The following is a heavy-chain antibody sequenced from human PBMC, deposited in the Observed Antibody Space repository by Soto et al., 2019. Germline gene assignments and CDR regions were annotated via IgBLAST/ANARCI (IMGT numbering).Heavy chain of an antibody. CDR3: ARDDSGYLDY. D-gene: IGHD1-26*01. J-gene: IGHJ4*02. CDR2: ISGSSDST. V-gene: IGHV3-23*01. CDR1: GFTFSNYA. Sequence: HLGGSLRLSCAASGFTFSNYAMSWVRQAPGKGLEWVSAISGSSDSTFYADSVKGRFTISRDNSKNTVCLQLNSLRAEDTAVYYCARDDSGYLDYWGQGTLVTVSS.